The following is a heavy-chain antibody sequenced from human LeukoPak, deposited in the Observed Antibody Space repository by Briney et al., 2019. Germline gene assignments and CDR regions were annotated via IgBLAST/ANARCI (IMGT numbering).Heavy chain of an antibody. CDR3: ARGRPHGNDY. CDR2: IASDGSST. Sequence: GGSLRLSCAASGFTFSSYSMNWVRQAPGKGLVWVSRIASDGSSTTYADSVKGRFSISRDNAKNTLYLQMNSLRVEDTAVYYCARGRPHGNDYWGQGTLVTVSS. V-gene: IGHV3-74*01. CDR1: GFTFSSYS. D-gene: IGHD4-23*01. J-gene: IGHJ4*02.